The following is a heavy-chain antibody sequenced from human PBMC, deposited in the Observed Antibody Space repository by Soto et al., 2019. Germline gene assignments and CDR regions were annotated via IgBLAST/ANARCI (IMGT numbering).Heavy chain of an antibody. V-gene: IGHV3-15*07. J-gene: IGHJ6*02. CDR3: TMNYGPRRDYYYGMDV. Sequence: PGGSLRLSCASSGLTFSNAGRNLVRQAPGKGLEWVGRIKSKADGGTTDYAAPVKGRFTISRDDSKDTLYLQMNSLKTEDTAVYYCTMNYGPRRDYYYGMDVWGQGTTVTVSS. CDR2: IKSKADGGTT. CDR1: GLTFSNAG. D-gene: IGHD3-10*01.